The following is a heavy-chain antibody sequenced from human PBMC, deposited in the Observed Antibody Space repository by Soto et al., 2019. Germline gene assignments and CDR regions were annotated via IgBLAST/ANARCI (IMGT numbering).Heavy chain of an antibody. Sequence: KQSQTLSLTCAISGDSVSSNSAAWNWIRQSPSRGLEWLGRTYYRSKWYNDYAVSVKSRITINPDTSKNQFSLQLNSVTPEDTAVYYCARDLRWFGELPGIIDYWGQGTLVTVSS. V-gene: IGHV6-1*01. J-gene: IGHJ4*02. CDR2: TYYRSKWYN. D-gene: IGHD3-10*01. CDR1: GDSVSSNSAA. CDR3: ARDLRWFGELPGIIDY.